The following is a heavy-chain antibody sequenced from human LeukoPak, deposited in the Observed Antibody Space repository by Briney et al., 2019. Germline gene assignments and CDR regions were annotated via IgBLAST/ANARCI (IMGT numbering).Heavy chain of an antibody. V-gene: IGHV3-30-3*01. D-gene: IGHD6-19*01. CDR2: ISYDGTNT. CDR3: VAGSGWRFDY. CDR1: GFTFSDYA. J-gene: IGHJ4*02. Sequence: GGSLRLSCAASGFTFSDYAMYWVRQAPGKGLEWLAVISYDGTNTHYPDSVKGRFTISRGNSKNTLYLQMNSLRAEDTAVYYCVAGSGWRFDYWGQGTLVTVSS.